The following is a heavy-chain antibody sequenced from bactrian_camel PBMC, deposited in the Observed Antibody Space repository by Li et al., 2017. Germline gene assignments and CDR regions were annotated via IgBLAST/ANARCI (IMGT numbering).Heavy chain of an antibody. Sequence: HVQLVESGGGSVQAGGSLRLSFAASGYTSSLHSMGWYRQAPGKEREGVASIYIGGGATSYSDSVKGRFTISQNSARNTVYLEMHSLKPEDTAMYYCAAKNYYTDYVCGVRADFGYWGQGTQVTVS. CDR1: GYTSSLHS. CDR3: AAKNYYTDYVCGVRADFGY. D-gene: IGHD4*01. J-gene: IGHJ6*01. CDR2: IYIGGGAT. V-gene: IGHV3S54*01.